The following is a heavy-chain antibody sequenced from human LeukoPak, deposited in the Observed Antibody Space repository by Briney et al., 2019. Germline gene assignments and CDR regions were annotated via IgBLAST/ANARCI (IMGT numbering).Heavy chain of an antibody. CDR3: ARSSYGAGSKPYWVDY. V-gene: IGHV3-7*02. D-gene: IGHD3-10*01. J-gene: IGHJ4*02. CDR2: IKQDGSEK. Sequence: GGSLRLSCAASGFTFSSYWMSWVRQAPGKGLEWVANIKQDGSEKFYVDSVEGRFTISRDNAKNSLYLQMNSLRAEDTAVYYCARSSYGAGSKPYWVDYWGQGTLVTVSS. CDR1: GFTFSSYW.